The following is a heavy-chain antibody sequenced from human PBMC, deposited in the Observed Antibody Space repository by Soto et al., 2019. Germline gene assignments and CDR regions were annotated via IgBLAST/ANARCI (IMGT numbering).Heavy chain of an antibody. D-gene: IGHD3-3*01. Sequence: GGSLRLSCISPGFTFRTYTMNWVRHAPGRGLEWVSGIRGFSPYTFYAESVKGRFTISRDNAKNSLYLQMNSLRAEDTAVYYCAIDRGYDDRQSYDSAMDVWGQGTRVTVSS. CDR2: IRGFSPYT. CDR1: GFTFRTYT. J-gene: IGHJ6*02. CDR3: AIDRGYDDRQSYDSAMDV. V-gene: IGHV3-21*01.